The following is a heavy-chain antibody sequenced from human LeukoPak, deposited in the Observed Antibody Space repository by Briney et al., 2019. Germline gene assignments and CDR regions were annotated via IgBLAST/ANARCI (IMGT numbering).Heavy chain of an antibody. Sequence: ASVKVSCKASGYTFTGYYMHWVRQAPGQGLEWMGWINPNSGGTNYAQKFQGRVTMTRDTSISTAYMELSRLRSDDTAVYYCARDFTELRYFALFAPDTGNGMAVGGQGTTATVSS. CDR3: ARDFTELRYFALFAPDTGNGMAV. CDR2: INPNSGGT. V-gene: IGHV1-2*02. D-gene: IGHD3-9*01. CDR1: GYTFTGYY. J-gene: IGHJ6*02.